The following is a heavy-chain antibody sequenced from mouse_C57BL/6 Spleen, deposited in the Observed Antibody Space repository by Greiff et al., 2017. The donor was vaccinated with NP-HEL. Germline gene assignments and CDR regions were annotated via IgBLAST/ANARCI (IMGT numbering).Heavy chain of an antibody. D-gene: IGHD2-5*01. V-gene: IGHV5-4*01. J-gene: IGHJ4*01. CDR3: ARGDYSNSFAMDY. CDR1: GFTFSSYA. Sequence: EVQLVESGGGLVKPGGSLKLSCAASGFTFSSYAMSWVRQTPEKRLEWVATISDGGSYTYYPDNVKGRFTISRDKAKNNLYLQMSHLKSEDTAMYYCARGDYSNSFAMDYWGQETSVTVSS. CDR2: ISDGGSYT.